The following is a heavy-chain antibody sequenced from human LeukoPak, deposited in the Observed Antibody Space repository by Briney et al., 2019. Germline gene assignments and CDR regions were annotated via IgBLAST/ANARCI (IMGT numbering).Heavy chain of an antibody. V-gene: IGHV3-23*01. Sequence: GGSLRLSCAASGFTFSSYAMSWVRQAPGKGLEWVPANRGRGGSTYYADSVKGRFTISRDNSKNTLYLQMNSLRAEDTAVYYCAKSGRVLRYFDWLHQPREFDYWGQGTLVTVSS. J-gene: IGHJ4*02. D-gene: IGHD3-9*01. CDR3: AKSGRVLRYFDWLHQPREFDY. CDR2: NRGRGGST. CDR1: GFTFSSYA.